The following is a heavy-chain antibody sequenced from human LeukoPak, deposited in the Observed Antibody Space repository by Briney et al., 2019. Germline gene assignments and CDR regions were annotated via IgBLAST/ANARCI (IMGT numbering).Heavy chain of an antibody. Sequence: SETLSLTCTVSGGSISSYYWSWIRQPPGKGLEWIGYIYYSGSTNYNPSLKSRVTISVDTSKNQFSLKLSSVTAADTAVYYCARDTYSSSPGQHWGQGTLVTVSS. V-gene: IGHV4-59*12. J-gene: IGHJ1*01. CDR1: GGSISSYY. D-gene: IGHD6-6*01. CDR2: IYYSGST. CDR3: ARDTYSSSPGQH.